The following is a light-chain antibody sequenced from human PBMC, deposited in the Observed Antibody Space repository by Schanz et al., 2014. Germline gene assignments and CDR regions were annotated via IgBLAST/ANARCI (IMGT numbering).Light chain of an antibody. CDR3: QQYNNWPPLT. J-gene: IGKJ4*01. CDR1: QSVSSN. CDR2: GAS. V-gene: IGKV3-15*01. Sequence: EIVLTQSPGTLSLSPGERATLSCRASQSVSSNLAWYQQKPGQAPRLLIYGASNRATGIPTRFSGSGSGTDFTLTISRLEPEDFAVYYCQQYNNWPPLTFGGGTKVEIK.